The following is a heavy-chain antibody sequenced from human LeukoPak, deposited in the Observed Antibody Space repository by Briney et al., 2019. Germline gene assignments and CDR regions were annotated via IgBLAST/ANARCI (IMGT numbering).Heavy chain of an antibody. D-gene: IGHD6-6*01. J-gene: IGHJ4*02. CDR2: INPNSGGT. CDR1: GYTFTGYH. CDR3: ARDRRTARLFDY. V-gene: IGHV1-2*06. Sequence: ASVKVSCKASGYTFTGYHMHWVRQAPGQGLEWMGRINPNSGGTNYAQKFQGRVTMTRDTSISTAYMELSRLRSDDTAVYYCARDRRTARLFDYWGQGTLVTVSS.